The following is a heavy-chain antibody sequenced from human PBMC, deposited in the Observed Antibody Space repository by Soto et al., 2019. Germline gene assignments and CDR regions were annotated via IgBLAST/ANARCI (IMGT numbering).Heavy chain of an antibody. CDR1: GVSISSSSHY. CDR2: GYQSGNT. V-gene: IGHV4-39*01. Sequence: QLQLAESGPGLVKPSETLSLTCSVSGVSISSSSHYWSWVRQAPGQGLEWIGSGYQSGNTYYNPSLRKRVAVSVDTSTNQISRRVKFVTAADTGVYICARHALQNVFDLWGQVTPVNVSS. CDR3: ARHALQNVFDL. J-gene: IGHJ4*02.